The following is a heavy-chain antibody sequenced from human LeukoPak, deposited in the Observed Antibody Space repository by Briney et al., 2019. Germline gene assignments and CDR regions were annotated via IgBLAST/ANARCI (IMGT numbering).Heavy chain of an antibody. Sequence: GGSLRLSCAASGFTFSSYSMNWVRQAPGERLEWVSSISSSSSYIYYADSVKGRFTISRDDAKNSLFLQMNSLRVEDTAIYYCTREGFDYWGQGILVTVSS. J-gene: IGHJ4*02. CDR3: TREGFDY. CDR1: GFTFSSYS. V-gene: IGHV3-21*01. CDR2: ISSSSSYI.